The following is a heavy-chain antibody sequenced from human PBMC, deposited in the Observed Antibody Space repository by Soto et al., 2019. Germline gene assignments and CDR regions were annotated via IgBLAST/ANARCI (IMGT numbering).Heavy chain of an antibody. J-gene: IGHJ4*02. Sequence: EVHLLEYGGGLVQPGGSLRLSCVVSGSTFSSDDMSWVRQAPGRGLEWVSGISDSGGSTYYADSAKGRFTISRDNAKNTLYLQMKSLRVEDTALYYCAKDGGWSLAVAGLFDYWGPGTQVTVSS. CDR1: GSTFSSDD. CDR2: ISDSGGST. D-gene: IGHD6-19*01. CDR3: AKDGGWSLAVAGLFDY. V-gene: IGHV3-23*01.